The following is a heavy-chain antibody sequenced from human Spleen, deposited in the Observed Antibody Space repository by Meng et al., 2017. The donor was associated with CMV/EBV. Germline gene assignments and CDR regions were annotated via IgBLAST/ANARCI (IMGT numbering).Heavy chain of an antibody. CDR2: ISAYNGNI. V-gene: IGHV1-18*01. J-gene: IGHJ4*02. Sequence: ASVKVSCKASGYTFTSYGISWVRQAPGQGLEWMGWISAYNGNIKYAERFQGRVTMTTDTSTSTAYMELRSLRSDDTAVYYCAREYCSSTSCSTFDYWGQGTLVTVSS. CDR1: GYTFTSYG. D-gene: IGHD2-2*01. CDR3: AREYCSSTSCSTFDY.